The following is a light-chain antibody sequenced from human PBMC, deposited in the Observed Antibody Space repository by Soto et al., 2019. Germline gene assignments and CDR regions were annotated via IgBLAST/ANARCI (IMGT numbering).Light chain of an antibody. CDR3: STWYDSMYGPV. CDR1: RSNIGSNP. Sequence: QSVLTQPPSASGTPGQTVTISCSGSRSNIGSNPVKWYQQLPGTAPKLLIYRNNERPSGVPDQFSGSKSGTSASLAISGLQSEDEADYHCSTWYDSMYGPVFGGGTKLTVL. V-gene: IGLV1-44*01. J-gene: IGLJ2*01. CDR2: RNN.